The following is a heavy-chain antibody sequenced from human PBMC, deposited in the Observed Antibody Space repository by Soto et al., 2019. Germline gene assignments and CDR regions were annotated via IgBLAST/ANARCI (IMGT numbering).Heavy chain of an antibody. Sequence: SETLSLTCNVSGSPNNSPHYYWTWIRQSPGKGLEWIGYLYFNGGTQYNPSLRTPISMSLDTSKKHFSLKMRSVTGADTAVYYCARGISKYSSWYEPHTWFDAWGQGALVTVSS. J-gene: IGHJ5*02. V-gene: IGHV4-30-4*01. CDR2: LYFNGGT. D-gene: IGHD6-13*01. CDR3: ARGISKYSSWYEPHTWFDA. CDR1: GSPNNSPHYY.